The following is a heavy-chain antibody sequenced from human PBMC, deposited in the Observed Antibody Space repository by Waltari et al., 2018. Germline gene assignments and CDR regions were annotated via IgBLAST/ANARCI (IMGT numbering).Heavy chain of an antibody. Sequence: QVQLQQWGAGLLKPSETMSLTCAVYGGSLRGCYWSWIRQPPGKGLEWIGEINHSGSTTYNPSLKSRVTISVDTSKNQFSLKLSSVTAADTAVYYCSRGRKQWLAYYCDYWGQGTLVTVSS. J-gene: IGHJ4*02. V-gene: IGHV4-34*01. CDR3: SRGRKQWLAYYCDY. D-gene: IGHD6-19*01. CDR2: INHSGST. CDR1: GGSLRGCY.